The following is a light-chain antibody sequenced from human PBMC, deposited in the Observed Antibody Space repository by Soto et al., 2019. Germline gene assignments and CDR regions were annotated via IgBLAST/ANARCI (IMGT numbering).Light chain of an antibody. CDR2: DAS. Sequence: EIVLTQSPGTLSLSPGERATLSCRASQSVGNNYLAWYQQKPGQAPRFLIYDASSRATGIPDRFSGSGSGTDFPLTISRLEPEDFAVYYCEQYGSTPLTFGGGTTVEIK. J-gene: IGKJ4*01. V-gene: IGKV3-20*01. CDR1: QSVGNNY. CDR3: EQYGSTPLT.